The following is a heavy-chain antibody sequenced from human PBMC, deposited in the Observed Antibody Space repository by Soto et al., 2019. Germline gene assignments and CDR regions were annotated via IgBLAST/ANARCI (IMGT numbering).Heavy chain of an antibody. D-gene: IGHD2-21*01. CDR3: AREGGGFEVVNAGLEY. J-gene: IGHJ4*02. CDR2: ISFDGRTK. Sequence: GWSLRLSCAASGFTFNGYAMHWVRQAPGKGLEWLALISFDGRTKFYAESVKGRFTISKDKSESPVYSHLNSLTHGDTAMYYCAREGGGFEVVNAGLEYWGQGTQVTVSS. V-gene: IGHV3-30*04. CDR1: GFTFNGYA.